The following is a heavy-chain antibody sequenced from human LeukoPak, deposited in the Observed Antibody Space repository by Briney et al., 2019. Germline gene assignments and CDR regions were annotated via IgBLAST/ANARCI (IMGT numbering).Heavy chain of an antibody. CDR1: GGSFSGYY. V-gene: IGHV4-59*01. CDR2: IYYTGST. Sequence: SETLSLTCAVYGGSFSGYYWSWIRQPPGKGLEWIGYIYYTGSTNYNPSLKSRVTISVETSKNQLSLKLKSVTAADTAVYYCARGGYYGSGNDFRFDPWGQGTLVTVSS. J-gene: IGHJ5*02. D-gene: IGHD3-10*01. CDR3: ARGGYYGSGNDFRFDP.